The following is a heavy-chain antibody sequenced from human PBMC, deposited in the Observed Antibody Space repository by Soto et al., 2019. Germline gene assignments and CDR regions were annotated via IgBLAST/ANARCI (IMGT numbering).Heavy chain of an antibody. V-gene: IGHV3-21*01. CDR1: GFTFSSYS. CDR3: ARDGQQLVLAFDI. J-gene: IGHJ3*02. Sequence: EVQLVESGGGLVKPGGSLRLSCAASGFTFSSYSMNWVRQAPGKGLEWVSSISSSSSYIYYADSVKGRFTISRDNAKNSLSLQMNSLRAEDTAVYYCARDGQQLVLAFDIWGQGTMVTVSS. CDR2: ISSSSSYI. D-gene: IGHD6-13*01.